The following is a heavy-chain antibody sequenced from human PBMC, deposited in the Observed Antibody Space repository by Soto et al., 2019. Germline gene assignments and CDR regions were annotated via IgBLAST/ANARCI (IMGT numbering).Heavy chain of an antibody. J-gene: IGHJ4*02. V-gene: IGHV3-11*01. Sequence: PGGSLRLSCAASGFTFSDYYMSWIRQAPGKGLEWVSYISSSGSTIYYADSVKGRFTISRDNAKNSLYLQMNSLRAEDTAVYYCARKNPTVTTSFFDYWGQGTLVTVSS. CDR2: ISSSGSTI. CDR3: ARKNPTVTTSFFDY. D-gene: IGHD4-17*01. CDR1: GFTFSDYY.